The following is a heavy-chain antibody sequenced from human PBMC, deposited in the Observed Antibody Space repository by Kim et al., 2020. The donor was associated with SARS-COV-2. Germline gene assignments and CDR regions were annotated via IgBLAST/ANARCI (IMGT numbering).Heavy chain of an antibody. CDR2: ISGDRGSI. CDR3: TGDYYGVDV. V-gene: IGHV3-9*01. J-gene: IGHJ6*02. CDR1: GFTFDGYA. Sequence: GGSLRLSCAASGFTFDGYAMHWVRQAPGKGLEWVSRISGDRGSIGYADSVKGRFTISRDNAKNSLYLQMNSLRAEDTAVYYCTGDYYGVDVWCRGGTVT.